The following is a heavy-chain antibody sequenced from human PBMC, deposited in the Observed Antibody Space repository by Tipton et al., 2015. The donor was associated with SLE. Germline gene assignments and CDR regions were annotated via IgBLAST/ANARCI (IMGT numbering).Heavy chain of an antibody. D-gene: IGHD3-10*02. CDR1: GFTFTDYG. Sequence: GSLRLSCAASGFTFTDYGMAWVRQTPGKGLEWVSLMYSGGSTYYADSVKGRFTISRDASKNTLYLQMNSLRPEDTAIYYCAKEMFDFWFAPWGRGTLVTASS. V-gene: IGHV3-23*03. J-gene: IGHJ5*02. CDR2: MYSGGST. CDR3: AKEMFDFWFAP.